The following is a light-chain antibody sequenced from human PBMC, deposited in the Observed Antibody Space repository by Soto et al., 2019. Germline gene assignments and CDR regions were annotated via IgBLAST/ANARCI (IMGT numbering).Light chain of an antibody. CDR2: DAS. Sequence: EIVLTQSPATLSLSPGERATLSCRASQSVSSYLAWYQPKPGQAPRLLIYDASNRATGIPARFSGSGSGTDFTLTISSLEPEDFAVYYCQQRSKWPPHTYGGGTKVEIK. CDR1: QSVSSY. CDR3: QQRSKWPPHT. J-gene: IGKJ4*01. V-gene: IGKV3-11*01.